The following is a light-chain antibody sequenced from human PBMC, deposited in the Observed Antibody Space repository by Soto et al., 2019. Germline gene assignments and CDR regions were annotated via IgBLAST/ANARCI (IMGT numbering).Light chain of an antibody. CDR3: QHYDNHPLT. Sequence: EIPMTQSPASLSASAGDRVTITCKASQDISNYLDWYQQKPGKAPKLLIYDASNLETGVPSRFSGSGSGTDFTFTISSLQPEDIATYYCQHYDNHPLTFGEGTKVDIK. J-gene: IGKJ4*01. V-gene: IGKV1-33*01. CDR1: QDISNY. CDR2: DAS.